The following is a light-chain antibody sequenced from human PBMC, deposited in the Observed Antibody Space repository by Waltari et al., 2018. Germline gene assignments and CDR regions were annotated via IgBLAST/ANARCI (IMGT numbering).Light chain of an antibody. V-gene: IGLV1-47*01. Sequence: YLQVPGTAPKLLMFKKDQRPSGVPDRISGSKSGTSASLAINGLRSDDEGDYYCAAWDDSLNGWEFGGGTKVTVL. J-gene: IGLJ2*01. CDR3: AAWDDSLNGWE. CDR2: KKD.